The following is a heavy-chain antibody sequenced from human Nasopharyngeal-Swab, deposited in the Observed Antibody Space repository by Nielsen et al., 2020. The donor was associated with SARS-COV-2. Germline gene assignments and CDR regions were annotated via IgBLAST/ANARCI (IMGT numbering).Heavy chain of an antibody. Sequence: GESLKISCAASGFTFRTHAMTWVRQAPGKGVDWVSLISGSGGSPYYADSVKGRFTISRDDSKNTLYLQMNSLRAEDTAVYYCAKDGGAYFDSWGQGTLVTVSS. CDR3: AKDGGAYFDS. V-gene: IGHV3-23*01. D-gene: IGHD3-16*01. CDR2: ISGSGGSP. CDR1: GFTFRTHA. J-gene: IGHJ4*02.